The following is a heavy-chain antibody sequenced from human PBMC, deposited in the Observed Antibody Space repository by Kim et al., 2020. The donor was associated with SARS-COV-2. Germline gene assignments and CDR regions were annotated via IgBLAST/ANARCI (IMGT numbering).Heavy chain of an antibody. Sequence: ASVKVSCKVSGYTLTELSMHWVRQAPGKGLEWMGGFDPEDGETIYAQKFQGRVNMTEDTSTDTAYMELSSLRSEDTAVYYCATTVDTTMTAVSWFDPWGQGTLVTVSS. CDR3: ATTVDTTMTAVSWFDP. J-gene: IGHJ5*02. CDR1: GYTLTELS. CDR2: FDPEDGET. V-gene: IGHV1-24*01. D-gene: IGHD5-18*01.